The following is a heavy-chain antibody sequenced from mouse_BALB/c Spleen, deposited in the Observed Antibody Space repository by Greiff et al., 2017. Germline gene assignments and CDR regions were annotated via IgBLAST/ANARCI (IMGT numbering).Heavy chain of an antibody. CDR2: INPYNGDT. CDR3: ARSRGNDVSYWCFDV. V-gene: IGHV1-20*02. Sequence: EVQLQQSGPELVKPGASVKISCKASGYSFTGYFMNWVMQTHGKSLEWIGCINPYNGDTYYNQKFKGKATLTVDKSSSTVHMELRSLASEDSAVYFCARSRGNDVSYWCFDVWGEGTTVTVSS. CDR1: GYSFTGYF. D-gene: IGHD2-2*01. J-gene: IGHJ1*01.